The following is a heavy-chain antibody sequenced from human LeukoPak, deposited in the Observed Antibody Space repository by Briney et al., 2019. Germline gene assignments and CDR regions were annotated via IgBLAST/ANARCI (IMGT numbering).Heavy chain of an antibody. Sequence: GGTLRLSCAASGFTFSSYGMSWVRQAPGKGLEWVSAISGSGGSTYYADSVKGRFTISRDNSKNTLYLQMNSLRAEDTAVYYCAKDHLPGIVVADRDYWGQGTLVTVSS. CDR2: ISGSGGST. D-gene: IGHD6-19*01. CDR3: AKDHLPGIVVADRDY. V-gene: IGHV3-23*01. CDR1: GFTFSSYG. J-gene: IGHJ4*02.